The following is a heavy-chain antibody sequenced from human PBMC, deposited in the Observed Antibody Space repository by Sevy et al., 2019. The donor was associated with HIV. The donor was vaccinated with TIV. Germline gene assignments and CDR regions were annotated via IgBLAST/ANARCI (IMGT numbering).Heavy chain of an antibody. CDR2: FDPEDGET. V-gene: IGHV1-24*01. CDR1: GYTLTQLS. Sequence: ASVKVSCKVSGYTLTQLSMHWVRQAPGKGLEWMGSFDPEDGETLYAQKFQGRVTMGEDTSTNTAYMEMSSLRSEDTVVYYCATTKDYYDSSGSPFDYWGQGTLVTVSS. CDR3: ATTKDYYDSSGSPFDY. J-gene: IGHJ4*02. D-gene: IGHD3-22*01.